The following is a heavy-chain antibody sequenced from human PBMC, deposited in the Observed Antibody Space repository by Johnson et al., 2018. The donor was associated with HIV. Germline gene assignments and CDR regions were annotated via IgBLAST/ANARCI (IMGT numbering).Heavy chain of an antibody. Sequence: QVQLVESGGGVVKPGGSLRLSCAASGFSFSDYFMSWIRQAPGKGLECISYISSSGTTIYYTDSVKGRFTISRDNAKNSLYLQMSSLRAEDTAVYYCATDIVVVLALGGDAFDIWGQGTMVIVSS. V-gene: IGHV3-11*04. CDR1: GFSFSDYF. CDR3: ATDIVVVLALGGDAFDI. D-gene: IGHD2-2*01. J-gene: IGHJ3*02. CDR2: ISSSGTTI.